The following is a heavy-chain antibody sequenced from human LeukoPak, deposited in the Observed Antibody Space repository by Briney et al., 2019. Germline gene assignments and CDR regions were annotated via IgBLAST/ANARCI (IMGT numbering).Heavy chain of an antibody. D-gene: IGHD6-19*01. CDR1: GYTFTGYY. Sequence: GASVKVSCKASGYTFTGYYMHWVRQAPGQGLEWMGRINPNSGGTNYAQKFQGRVTMTRDTSISTAYMELSRLRSDDTAVYYCARAEAVAGYPGYYGMDVWGQGTTVTVSS. CDR3: ARAEAVAGYPGYYGMDV. V-gene: IGHV1-2*06. J-gene: IGHJ6*02. CDR2: INPNSGGT.